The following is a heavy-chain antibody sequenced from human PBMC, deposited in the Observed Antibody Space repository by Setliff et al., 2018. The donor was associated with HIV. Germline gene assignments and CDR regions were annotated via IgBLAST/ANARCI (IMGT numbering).Heavy chain of an antibody. Sequence: GESLKISCQGFGYIFTSYWIGWVRQMPGKGLEWMGIIYPRDSDTKYSPSFQGQVTISADKSISTAYLQWSSLKASDTAMYYCARQGYSYGDFDYWGQGTLVTVSS. D-gene: IGHD5-18*01. J-gene: IGHJ4*02. CDR3: ARQGYSYGDFDY. CDR2: IYPRDSDT. V-gene: IGHV5-51*01. CDR1: GYIFTSYW.